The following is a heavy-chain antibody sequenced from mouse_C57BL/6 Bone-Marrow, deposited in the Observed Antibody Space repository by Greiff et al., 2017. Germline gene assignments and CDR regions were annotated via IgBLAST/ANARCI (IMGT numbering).Heavy chain of an antibody. J-gene: IGHJ1*03. CDR3: ARHGGYFDV. CDR1: GFTFSSYG. CDR2: ISSGGSYT. V-gene: IGHV5-6*01. Sequence: EVKLMESGGDLVKPGGSLKLPCAASGFTFSSYGMSWVRQTPYKRLEWVATISSGGSYTFYPASVTGRFNISRDNAKNTLYLQMSSLKSEDTAMYYCARHGGYFDVWGTGTTVTVSS.